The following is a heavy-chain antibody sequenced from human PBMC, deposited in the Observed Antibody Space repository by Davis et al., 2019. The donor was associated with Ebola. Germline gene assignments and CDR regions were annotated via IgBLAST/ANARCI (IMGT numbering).Heavy chain of an antibody. D-gene: IGHD3-16*02. V-gene: IGHV3-23*01. J-gene: IGHJ6*02. CDR1: GFTFSSYA. CDR2: ISGSGGST. Sequence: GGSLRLSCAASGFTFSSYAMSWVRQAPGKGLEWVSAISGSGGSTYYADSVKGRFTISRDNSKNTLYLQMNSLRAEDTAVYYCASPMITFGGVIAPYYYYGMDVWGQGTTVTVSS. CDR3: ASPMITFGGVIAPYYYYGMDV.